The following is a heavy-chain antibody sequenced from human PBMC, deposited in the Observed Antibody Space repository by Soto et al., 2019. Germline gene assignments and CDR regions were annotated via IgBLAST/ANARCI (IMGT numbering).Heavy chain of an antibody. V-gene: IGHV4-34*01. CDR1: GGSFSGYY. D-gene: IGHD3-10*01. Sequence: PSETLSLTCAVYGGSFSGYYWSWIRQPPGKGLEWIGEINHSGSTNYNPSLKSRVTISVDTSKNQFSLKLSSVTAADTAVYYRARGYITMVRGVYKFDYWGQGTLVTVSS. J-gene: IGHJ4*02. CDR3: ARGYITMVRGVYKFDY. CDR2: INHSGST.